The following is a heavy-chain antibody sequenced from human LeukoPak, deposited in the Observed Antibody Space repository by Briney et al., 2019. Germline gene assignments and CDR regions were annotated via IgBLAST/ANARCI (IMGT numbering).Heavy chain of an antibody. D-gene: IGHD4-11*01. CDR1: GGSISSGDYY. J-gene: IGHJ4*02. CDR3: ARGRRLTTVTTPLDY. V-gene: IGHV4-30-4*01. Sequence: SQTLSLTCTVSGGSISSGDYYWSWIRQPPGKGLEWIGYIYYSGSTYYNPSLKSRVTISVDTSKNQFSLKLSSVTAADTAVYYCARGRRLTTVTTPLDYWGQGTLVTVSS. CDR2: IYYSGST.